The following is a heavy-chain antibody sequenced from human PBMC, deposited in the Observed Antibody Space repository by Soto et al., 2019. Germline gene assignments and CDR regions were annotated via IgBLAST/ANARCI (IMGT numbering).Heavy chain of an antibody. CDR2: IYASGTT. J-gene: IGHJ4*02. D-gene: IGHD1-1*01. V-gene: IGHV4-4*07. Sequence: QVRLQESGPGLVKPSETLSLTCTVSGASISNYYWSWIRQPAGKGLECLGRIYASGTTTYNPSLRSRVTRSVDTSKNQFSLNLNSVTAADTAVYYCARESRSELGTVEYWGQGTLVTVSS. CDR1: GASISNYY. CDR3: ARESRSELGTVEY.